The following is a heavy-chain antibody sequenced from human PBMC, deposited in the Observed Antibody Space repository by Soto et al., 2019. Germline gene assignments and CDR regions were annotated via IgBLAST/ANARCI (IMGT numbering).Heavy chain of an antibody. D-gene: IGHD2-2*01. CDR1: GFTFSSYS. J-gene: IGHJ6*03. CDR2: ISSSSSTI. CDR3: ARVRRPAPYYYYYMDV. V-gene: IGHV3-48*01. Sequence: GGSLRLSCAASGFTFSSYSMNWVRQAPEKGLEWVSYISSSSSTIYYADSVKGRFTISRDNAKDSLYLQMNSLRAEDTAVYYCARVRRPAPYYYYYMDVWGKGTTVTVSS.